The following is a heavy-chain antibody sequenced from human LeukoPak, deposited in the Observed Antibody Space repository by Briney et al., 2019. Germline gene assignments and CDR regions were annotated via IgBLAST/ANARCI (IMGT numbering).Heavy chain of an antibody. V-gene: IGHV3-23*01. CDR1: VFTFSSYA. CDR2: ISRSGGSP. CDR3: AKEEPMIVPFDP. D-gene: IGHD3-22*01. J-gene: IGHJ5*02. Sequence: GGTLRLSCAASVFTFSSYAMSWVRQAPGKGLKWVSVISRSGGSPYYADFVKRQFPISRDNSKNTLYLQMNSLRAENTAVYYCAKEEPMIVPFDPWGQGTLVTVSS.